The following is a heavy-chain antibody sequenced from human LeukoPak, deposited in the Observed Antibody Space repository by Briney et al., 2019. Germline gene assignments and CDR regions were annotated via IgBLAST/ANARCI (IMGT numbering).Heavy chain of an antibody. CDR3: TTDLESNYLLFDY. Sequence: GGSLRLSCAASGFTFSNAWMSWVRQAPGKGREWVGRIKSKTDGGTTDYAAPVKGRFTISRDDSKNTLYLQMNSLKTEDTAVYYCTTDLESNYLLFDYWGQGTLVTVSS. V-gene: IGHV3-15*01. CDR1: GFTFSNAW. J-gene: IGHJ4*02. D-gene: IGHD4-11*01. CDR2: IKSKTDGGTT.